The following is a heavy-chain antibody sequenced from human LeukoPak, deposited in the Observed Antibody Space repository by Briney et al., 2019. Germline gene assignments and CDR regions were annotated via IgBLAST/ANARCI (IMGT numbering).Heavy chain of an antibody. V-gene: IGHV3-64*01. CDR3: AREVSYSSGWYSDY. J-gene: IGHJ4*02. D-gene: IGHD6-19*01. CDR1: GFTFSKYA. Sequence: GGSLRLSCAASGFTFSKYAMHWVRQAPGKGLEYVSPISSNGGSTFHANSVKGRFTISRDNSKNTLYLQMGSLRAEDMALYYCAREVSYSSGWYSDYWGQGTLVTVSS. CDR2: ISSNGGST.